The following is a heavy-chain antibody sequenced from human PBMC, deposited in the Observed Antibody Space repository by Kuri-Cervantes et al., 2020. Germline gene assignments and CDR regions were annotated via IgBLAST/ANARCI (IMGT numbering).Heavy chain of an antibody. Sequence: GSLRLSCAVYGGSFSGYYWSWIRQPPGKGLEWIGEINHSGSTNYNPSLKSRVTIPVDTSKNQFSLKLSSVTAADTAVYYCARGLLRYFDWLLYVGVGGFDYWGQGTLVTVSS. CDR1: GGSFSGYY. CDR2: INHSGST. CDR3: ARGLLRYFDWLLYVGVGGFDY. J-gene: IGHJ4*02. D-gene: IGHD3-9*01. V-gene: IGHV4-34*01.